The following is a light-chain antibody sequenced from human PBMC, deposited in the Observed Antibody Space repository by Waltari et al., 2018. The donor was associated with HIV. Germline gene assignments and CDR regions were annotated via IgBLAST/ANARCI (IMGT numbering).Light chain of an antibody. CDR3: QRTYNAPYP. CDR1: QGISSF. Sequence: DIQLTQSPSFLSASVGDRVTITCRVSQGISSFLNWVRQKPGKVPKLLIYSASTVHSGDPVRCSGSGAGVDFTVTISSLQPGDVATYYGQRTYNAPYPLGQGTKLESK. CDR2: SAS. J-gene: IGKJ2*01. V-gene: IGKV1-27*01.